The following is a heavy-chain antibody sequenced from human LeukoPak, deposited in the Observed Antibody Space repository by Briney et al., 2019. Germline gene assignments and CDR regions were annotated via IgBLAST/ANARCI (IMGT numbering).Heavy chain of an antibody. J-gene: IGHJ4*02. V-gene: IGHV3-23*01. CDR2: ISGSGGST. CDR3: AKVRKATENDY. CDR1: GFTLSNYG. Sequence: GGSLRLSCAASGFTLSNYGMTWVRQAPGKGLEWVSTISGSGGSTYYADSVKGRFTISRDNSKNTLYLQMNSLRAEDTAVYYCAKVRKATENDYWGQGTLVTVSS. D-gene: IGHD5-12*01.